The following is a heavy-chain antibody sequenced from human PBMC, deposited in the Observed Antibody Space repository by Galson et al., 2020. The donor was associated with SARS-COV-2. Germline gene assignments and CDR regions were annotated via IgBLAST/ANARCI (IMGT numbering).Heavy chain of an antibody. V-gene: IGHV4-34*01. CDR1: GGSFTGYS. CDR2: INISGST. Sequence: SETLSLTCAVSGGSFTGYSWTWVRQPPGKGLEWIGEINISGSTSYTPSPRSRVTIPVDTSKNQFSLNLRSLTAADTALYYCARGHRGVVPSPVLGLGPYYSYYYMDVWGKGTAVTVSS. CDR3: ARGHRGVVPSPVLGLGPYYSYYYMDV. J-gene: IGHJ6*03. D-gene: IGHD3-10*01.